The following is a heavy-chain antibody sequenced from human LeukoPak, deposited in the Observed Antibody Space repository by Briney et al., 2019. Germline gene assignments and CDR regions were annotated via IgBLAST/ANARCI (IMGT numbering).Heavy chain of an antibody. V-gene: IGHV3-7*01. CDR2: IKQDGSEK. J-gene: IGHJ4*02. Sequence: PGGSLRLSCAASGFTFSNYWMSWVGQAPGKGLEWVANIKQDGSEKYYVDSVEGRFTISRDNAKNSLYLQMNSLRAEDTAVYYCARDPTIFGVVIVPDYWGQGTLVTVSS. CDR1: GFTFSNYW. CDR3: ARDPTIFGVVIVPDY. D-gene: IGHD3-3*01.